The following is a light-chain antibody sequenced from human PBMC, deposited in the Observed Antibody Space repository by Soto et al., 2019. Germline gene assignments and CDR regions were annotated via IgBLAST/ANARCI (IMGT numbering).Light chain of an antibody. CDR3: QVWDSSRGV. Sequence: SYELTQPPSVSVAPGQTARITWGGSNIATKNVHWYQQQPGQAPVLVIYDDRDRPSGIPERFSGSNSGSTATLTISSVEAGDEADYYCQVWDSSRGVFGGGTKLTVL. CDR2: DDR. V-gene: IGLV3-21*02. CDR1: NIATKN. J-gene: IGLJ2*01.